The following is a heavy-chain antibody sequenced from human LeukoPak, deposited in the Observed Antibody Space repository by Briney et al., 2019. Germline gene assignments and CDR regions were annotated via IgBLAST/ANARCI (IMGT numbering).Heavy chain of an antibody. J-gene: IGHJ4*02. Sequence: GGSLRLSCVTSGLTFSGYDMFWVRQAPGKGLEWISYISSSTNRTHYADSVKGRFTISRDNSKNTLSPQMNNLRPDDTAVYYCAKKGQGEDYGKPGWGQGTLVTVSS. D-gene: IGHD4-17*01. CDR1: GLTFSGYD. V-gene: IGHV3-23*01. CDR2: ISSSTNRT. CDR3: AKKGQGEDYGKPG.